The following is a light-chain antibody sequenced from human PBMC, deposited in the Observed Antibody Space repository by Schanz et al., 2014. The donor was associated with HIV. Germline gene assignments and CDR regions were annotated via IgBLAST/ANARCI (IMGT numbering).Light chain of an antibody. CDR1: SSDVGGFNY. CDR2: DVS. Sequence: QSALTQPASVSGSPGQSITISCTGTSSDVGGFNYVSWYQQHPGKAPRLMIYDVSNRPSGVSTRFSGSKSGNTASLTISGLQAEDEADYYCSAYTTISNPNYVFGTGTKLTVL. CDR3: SAYTTISNPNYV. J-gene: IGLJ1*01. V-gene: IGLV2-14*03.